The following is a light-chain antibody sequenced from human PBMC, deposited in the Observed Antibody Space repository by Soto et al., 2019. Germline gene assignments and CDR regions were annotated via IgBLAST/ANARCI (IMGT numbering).Light chain of an antibody. Sequence: DIQISQTPSTLSASVGDRVTITCRASQSITNWLAWYQQKPGKAPKVLIYDASILESGVPSRFSGSGSGTEFTLTISSLQPDDFATYYCQHYITYPWAFGQGTKVDI. CDR1: QSITNW. CDR3: QHYITYPWA. V-gene: IGKV1-5*01. CDR2: DAS. J-gene: IGKJ1*01.